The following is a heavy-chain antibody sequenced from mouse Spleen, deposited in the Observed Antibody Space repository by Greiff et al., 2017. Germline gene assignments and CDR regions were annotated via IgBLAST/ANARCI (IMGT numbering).Heavy chain of an antibody. J-gene: IGHJ2*01. CDR1: GYTFTDYY. CDR3: ATYDLFDY. Sequence: VQLQQSGPELVKPGASVKISCKASGYTFTDYYMNWVKQSHGKSLEWIGDINPNNGGTSYNQKFKGKATLTVDKSSSTAYMELRSLTSEDSAVYYCATYDLFDYWGQGNTLTVSS. D-gene: IGHD2-3*01. V-gene: IGHV1-26*01. CDR2: INPNNGGT.